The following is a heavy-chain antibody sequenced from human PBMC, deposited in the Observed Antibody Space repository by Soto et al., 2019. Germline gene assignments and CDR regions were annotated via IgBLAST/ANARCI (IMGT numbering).Heavy chain of an antibody. CDR1: GFTFSSYA. J-gene: IGHJ6*03. CDR3: AKASMSDYDFWGGYPWPSYDYYYMDV. CDR2: ISGSGGST. D-gene: IGHD3-3*01. V-gene: IGHV3-23*01. Sequence: EVQLLESGGGLVQPGGSLRLSCAASGFTFSSYAMSWVRQAPGKGLEWVSAISGSGGSTYYADSVKGRCTISRDNSKNTLYLQMNSLRAEDTAVYCCAKASMSDYDFWGGYPWPSYDYYYMDVWGKGTTVTVSS.